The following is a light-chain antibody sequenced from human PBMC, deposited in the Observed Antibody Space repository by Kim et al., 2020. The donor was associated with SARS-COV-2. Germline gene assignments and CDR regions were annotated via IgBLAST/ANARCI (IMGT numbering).Light chain of an antibody. V-gene: IGKV2-28*01. J-gene: IGKJ4*01. Sequence: PASISCRSSRSLLLSNGINYLDWYLQKPGQSPQLLIYLGSNRASGVPDRFSGSGSGTDFTLKISRVEAEDVGVYYCMHILQTPVTFGGGTKVDIK. CDR2: LGS. CDR1: RSLLLSNGINY. CDR3: MHILQTPVT.